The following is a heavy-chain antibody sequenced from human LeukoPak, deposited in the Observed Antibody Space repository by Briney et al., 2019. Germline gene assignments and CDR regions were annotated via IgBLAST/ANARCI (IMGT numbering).Heavy chain of an antibody. V-gene: IGHV1-18*01. CDR3: ARVVPAAIRNSDWFDP. CDR1: GYTFTSYG. D-gene: IGHD2-2*01. Sequence: ASVKVSCKASGYTFTSYGISWVRQAPGQGLEWMGWISAYNGNTNYAQKLQGRVTMTTDTSTSTAYMELRSLRSDDTAVYYCARVVPAAIRNSDWFDPWGQGTLVTVSS. CDR2: ISAYNGNT. J-gene: IGHJ5*02.